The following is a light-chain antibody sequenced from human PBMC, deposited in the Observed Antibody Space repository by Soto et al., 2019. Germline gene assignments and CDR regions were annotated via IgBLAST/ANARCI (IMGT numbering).Light chain of an antibody. J-gene: IGKJ1*01. CDR1: QYINTR. Sequence: EIVLAQAPCSVCSFPADRVTPPRMASQYINTRLAWYQHRPGQAPRLLIYQTSIRAAGIPARFSASGSGTDFTLTISDVQPEDFALYYCHQRQSWPRTFGQGTKVDIK. V-gene: IGKV3-11*01. CDR2: QTS. CDR3: HQRQSWPRT.